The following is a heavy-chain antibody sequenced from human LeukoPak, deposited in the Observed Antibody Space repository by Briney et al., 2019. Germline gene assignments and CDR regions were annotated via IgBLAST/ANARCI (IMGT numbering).Heavy chain of an antibody. CDR1: GFTFSSYG. CDR3: AKDDYGSGSYFASY. J-gene: IGHJ4*02. Sequence: PGGSLRLSCAASGFTFSSYGMHWVRQAPGKGLEWVAVVSYDGTNKYYADSVKGRFTISRDNSKNTLYLQMNSLRAEDTALYYCAKDDYGSGSYFASYWGQGTLVTVSS. V-gene: IGHV3-30*18. CDR2: VSYDGTNK. D-gene: IGHD3-10*01.